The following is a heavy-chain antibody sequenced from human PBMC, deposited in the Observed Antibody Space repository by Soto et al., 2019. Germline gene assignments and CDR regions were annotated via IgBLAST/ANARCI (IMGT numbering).Heavy chain of an antibody. CDR2: IYSGGST. J-gene: IGHJ4*02. V-gene: IGHV3-53*01. CDR3: ARARSTAAGLFDY. Sequence: GGSLRLSCAASGFTVSNSYMSWVRQAPGKGLEWVSAIYSGGSTYYADSVKGRFTISRDNSKNTLYLQMNSLRAEDTAVYYCARARSTAAGLFDYWGLGTLVTVSS. D-gene: IGHD6-13*01. CDR1: GFTVSNSY.